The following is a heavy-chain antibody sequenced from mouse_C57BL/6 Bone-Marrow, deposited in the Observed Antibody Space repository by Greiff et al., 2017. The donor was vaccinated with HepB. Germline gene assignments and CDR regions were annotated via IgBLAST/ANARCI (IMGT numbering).Heavy chain of an antibody. D-gene: IGHD4-1*01. CDR2: IYPGDGDT. Sequence: VQLQESGPELVKPGASVKISCKASGYAFSSSWMNWVKQRPGKGLEWIGRIYPGDGDTNYNGKFKGKATLTADKSSSTAYMQLSSLTSEDSAVYFGARHWGPYDFDYWGQGTTLTVSS. J-gene: IGHJ2*01. V-gene: IGHV1-82*01. CDR3: ARHWGPYDFDY. CDR1: GYAFSSSW.